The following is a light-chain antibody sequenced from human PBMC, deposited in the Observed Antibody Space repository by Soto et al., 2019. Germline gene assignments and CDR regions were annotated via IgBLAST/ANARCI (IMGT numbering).Light chain of an antibody. CDR3: IQTLQTPFT. CDR2: LCS. V-gene: IGKV2-28*01. CDR1: QSLLHSNGYNY. Sequence: DIVMTQSPLSLPVTPGEPASISCRSSQSLLHSNGYNYLDWYLQKPGQSPQLLIYLCSNRASGVPDRFSGSGSGTDFTLKISRVEAEYVGVYYCIQTLQTPFTFGGGTKVEIK. J-gene: IGKJ4*01.